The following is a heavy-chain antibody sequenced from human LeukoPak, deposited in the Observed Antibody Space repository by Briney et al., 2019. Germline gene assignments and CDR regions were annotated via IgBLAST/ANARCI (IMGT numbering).Heavy chain of an antibody. Sequence: GGSLRLSCVASGFTFSNYGMNWVRQAPGKGLERVSYISSSGSCISYADSVKGGFTVSRDNAERSLYLQMNSLRAEDTAIYYCARGGASRPDYWGQGVLVTVAS. CDR2: ISSSGSCI. V-gene: IGHV3-21*01. CDR1: GFTFSNYG. CDR3: ARGGASRPDY. J-gene: IGHJ4*02. D-gene: IGHD6-6*01.